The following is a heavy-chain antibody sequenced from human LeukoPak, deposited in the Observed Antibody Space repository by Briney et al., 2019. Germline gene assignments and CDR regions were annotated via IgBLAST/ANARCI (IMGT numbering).Heavy chain of an antibody. V-gene: IGHV3-53*01. D-gene: IGHD3-10*01. CDR3: ARHGSITMVRGKRRYYYMDV. CDR2: IYNGDGT. CDR1: GFTVSSNY. J-gene: IGHJ6*03. Sequence: GGSLRLSCAASGFTVSSNYMSWVRQAPGKGLEWVSVIYNGDGTYYADSVKGRFTISRDNSKNTLYLQMNSLRAEDTAVYYCARHGSITMVRGKRRYYYMDVWGKGTTVTISS.